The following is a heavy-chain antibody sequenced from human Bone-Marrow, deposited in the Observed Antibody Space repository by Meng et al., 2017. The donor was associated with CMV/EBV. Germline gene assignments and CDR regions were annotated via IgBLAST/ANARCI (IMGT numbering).Heavy chain of an antibody. Sequence: QVQLVESGGGVVQPGRSLRLPCSASGFTFSSYAMHWVRQAPGKGLEWVAVISYDGSNKYYADSVKGRFTISRDNSKNTLYLQMNSLRAEDTAVYYCARPVEMTTIWEFDYWGQGTLVTVVS. V-gene: IGHV3-30-3*01. J-gene: IGHJ4*02. CDR3: ARPVEMTTIWEFDY. CDR1: GFTFSSYA. D-gene: IGHD5-24*01. CDR2: ISYDGSNK.